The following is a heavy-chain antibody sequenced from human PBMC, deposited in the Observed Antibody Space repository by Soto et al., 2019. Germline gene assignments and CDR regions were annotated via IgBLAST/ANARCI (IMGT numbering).Heavy chain of an antibody. CDR3: ARLQAAAGDNDLTFDY. V-gene: IGHV5-10-1*01. CDR1: GYSFTTYW. Sequence: PGESLKISCQASGYSFTTYWISWVRQMPGQGLECMGRIDPTDSYTDYSPSFEGHVTMSVDRTINTAYLEWSSLKASDSAMYYCARLQAAAGDNDLTFDYWGQGTLVTVSS. D-gene: IGHD6-13*01. J-gene: IGHJ4*02. CDR2: IDPTDSYT.